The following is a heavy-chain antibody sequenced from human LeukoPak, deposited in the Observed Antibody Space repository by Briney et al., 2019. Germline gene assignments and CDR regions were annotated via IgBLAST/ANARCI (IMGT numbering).Heavy chain of an antibody. J-gene: IGHJ4*02. CDR1: GGSFSGYY. D-gene: IGHD2-2*01. CDR3: ARGVCSSTSCEPFDY. V-gene: IGHV4-34*01. CDR2: INHSGRT. Sequence: SEALSLTCAVYGGSFSGYYWSWIRQPPGKGLEWVGEINHSGRTNYNTSLKSRVTISVDTSKTQFSLKLSSVTAADTAVYYWARGVCSSTSCEPFDYGGQGTLVTVSS.